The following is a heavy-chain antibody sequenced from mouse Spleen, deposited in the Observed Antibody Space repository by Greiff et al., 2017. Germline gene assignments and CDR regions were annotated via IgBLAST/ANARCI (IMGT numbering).Heavy chain of an antibody. CDR3: ARQDGKGLDYFDY. D-gene: IGHD2-1*01. J-gene: IGHJ2*01. CDR1: GFTFSSYA. Sequence: EVMLVESGGGLVKLGGSLKLSCAASGFTFSSYAMSWVRQTPEKRLEWVATISSGGGNTYYPDSVKGRFTISRDNAKNTLYLQMSSLKSEDTAMYYCARQDGKGLDYFDYWGQGTTLTVSS. V-gene: IGHV5-9*01. CDR2: ISSGGGNT.